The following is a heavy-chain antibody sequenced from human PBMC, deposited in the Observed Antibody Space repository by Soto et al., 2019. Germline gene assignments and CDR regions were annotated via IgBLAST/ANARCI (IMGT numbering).Heavy chain of an antibody. D-gene: IGHD2-15*01. J-gene: IGHJ6*02. V-gene: IGHV3-30-3*01. Sequence: LRLSCAASGFTFSSYAMHWVRQAPGKGLEWVAVISYDGSNKYYADSVKGRFTISRDNSKNTLYLQMNSLRAEDTAVYYCAREFWGKGGKGYYYYGMDVWGQGTTVTVSS. CDR3: AREFWGKGGKGYYYYGMDV. CDR1: GFTFSSYA. CDR2: ISYDGSNK.